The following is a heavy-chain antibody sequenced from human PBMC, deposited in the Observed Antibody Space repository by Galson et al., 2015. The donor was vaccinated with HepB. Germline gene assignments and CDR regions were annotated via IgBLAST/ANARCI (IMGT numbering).Heavy chain of an antibody. Sequence: SVKVSCKASGSTFTSYDINWVRQATGQGLEWMGWMNPNSGNTGYAQKFQGRVTMTRNTSISTAYMELSSLRSEDTAVYYCARGLVLGDNWFDPWGQGTLVTVSS. D-gene: IGHD3-16*01. CDR3: ARGLVLGDNWFDP. CDR2: MNPNSGNT. CDR1: GSTFTSYD. V-gene: IGHV1-8*01. J-gene: IGHJ5*02.